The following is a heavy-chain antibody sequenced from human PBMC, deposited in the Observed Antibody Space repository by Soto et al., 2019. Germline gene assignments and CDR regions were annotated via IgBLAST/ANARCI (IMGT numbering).Heavy chain of an antibody. CDR1: GLTVSGQYY. V-gene: IGHV3-53*01. CDR2: LYDLDGI. D-gene: IGHD4-17*01. J-gene: IGHJ3*01. Sequence: DVQLVESGGGLIQPGGSLRLSCAAFGLTVSGQYYMAWVRQAPGKGLEWLSALYDLDGIYYVDSVKGRFTTSGDSSKNIVYLQMDDLRPADTAVYYCASWHLREHAYDVWGQGTTVTVSS. CDR3: ASWHLREHAYDV.